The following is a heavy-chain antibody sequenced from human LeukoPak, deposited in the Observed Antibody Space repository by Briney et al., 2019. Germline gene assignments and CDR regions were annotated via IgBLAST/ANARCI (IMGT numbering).Heavy chain of an antibody. CDR3: AREIGPRQLNLSELEFDY. CDR2: SNPNGGST. V-gene: IGHV1-46*01. D-gene: IGHD5-18*01. J-gene: IGHJ4*02. Sequence: GASVKVSCKASGYTGTNYYMHWVRQAPGQGLEWMGISNPNGGSTTYAQKFQDRLTMTRDTATSTVYMELSSLRSEDTAVYYCAREIGPRQLNLSELEFDYWGQGTMVTVSS. CDR1: GYTGTNYY.